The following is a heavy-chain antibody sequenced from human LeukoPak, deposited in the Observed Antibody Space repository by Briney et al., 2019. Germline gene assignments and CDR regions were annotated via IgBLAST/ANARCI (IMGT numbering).Heavy chain of an antibody. CDR2: ISDNEGST. Sequence: GGSLRLSCAASGFTFNYYAMTWVRQAPGKGPEWVSSISDNEGSTYYTDSVKGRFTISRDNSKNMVFLQMTNLRAEDTAVYFCARHDSFIPYWGQGTLVTVTS. CDR3: ARHDSFIPY. D-gene: IGHD5-18*01. J-gene: IGHJ4*02. V-gene: IGHV3-23*01. CDR1: GFTFNYYA.